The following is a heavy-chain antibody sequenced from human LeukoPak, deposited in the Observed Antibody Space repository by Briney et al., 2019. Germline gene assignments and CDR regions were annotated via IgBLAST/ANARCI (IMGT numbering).Heavy chain of an antibody. CDR1: GGSISSSSHY. CDR2: FYYSEST. V-gene: IGHV4-39*01. J-gene: IGHJ4*02. Sequence: PSETLSLTCTVVSGGSISSSSHYWGWIRQPPGKGLEWIGSFYYSESTYYNPSLKSRVTISTDTSKNQFSLKLSSVTAADTAVYYCARLWRAAIDYGGQGILVTVSS. D-gene: IGHD1-1*01. CDR3: ARLWRAAIDY.